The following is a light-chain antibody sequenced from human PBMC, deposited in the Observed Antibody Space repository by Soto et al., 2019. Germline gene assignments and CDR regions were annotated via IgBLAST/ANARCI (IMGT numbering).Light chain of an antibody. V-gene: IGLV2-23*01. CDR3: CSYAGGTGVV. J-gene: IGLJ2*01. CDR2: EDI. CDR1: SSDVGKYNL. Sequence: QSALTQPASVSASPGQSITISCTGASSDVGKYNLVSWYQQHPGKAPKLMIYEDIERPSGVSNRFSGSKSGNTASLTISGLQTEDEADYYCCSYAGGTGVVIGGGTKLTVL.